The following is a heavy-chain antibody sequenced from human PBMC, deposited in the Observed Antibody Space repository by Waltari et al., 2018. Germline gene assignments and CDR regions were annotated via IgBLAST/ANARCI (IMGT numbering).Heavy chain of an antibody. D-gene: IGHD5-18*01. J-gene: IGHJ4*02. Sequence: QMQLVQSGAEVKKTGSSVKVSCKASGYTFTYRYLHWVRQAPGQALEWMGWITPFNGNPNYAQKCQDRVTITRDRSMSTAYMELSSLRSEDTAMYYCASSDTAMVYWGQGTLVTVSS. CDR3: ASSDTAMVY. CDR1: GYTFTYRY. CDR2: ITPFNGNP. V-gene: IGHV1-45*02.